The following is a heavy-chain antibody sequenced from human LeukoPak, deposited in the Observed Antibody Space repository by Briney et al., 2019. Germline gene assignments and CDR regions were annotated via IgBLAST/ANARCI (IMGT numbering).Heavy chain of an antibody. CDR3: ARASIAARLNWFDR. D-gene: IGHD6-6*01. J-gene: IGHJ5*02. V-gene: IGHV6-1*01. Sequence: SQTLSLTCALPGDTLSSNSAAWNWIRQSPSRGLEWLGRTYYRSKWYNAYAVSVKRRIPINPHTSKNPFAWQLNSVTPEDTAVNYCARASIAARLNWFDRWGQGTLVTVSS. CDR1: GDTLSSNSAA. CDR2: TYYRSKWYN.